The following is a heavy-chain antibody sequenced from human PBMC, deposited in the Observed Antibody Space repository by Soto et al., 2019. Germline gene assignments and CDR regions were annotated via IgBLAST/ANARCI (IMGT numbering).Heavy chain of an antibody. Sequence: QVQLVESGGGLVKPGGSLRLSCAASGFTFSDYYMSWIRQAPGKGLEWVSYISSSGSTIYYADSVKGRFTISRDNAKNSLYLQMNSLRAEDTAVYYCARETNGFMGAIAPAGYYYYGMDAWGQGTTVTVSS. CDR3: ARETNGFMGAIAPAGYYYYGMDA. V-gene: IGHV3-11*01. CDR1: GFTFSDYY. J-gene: IGHJ6*02. CDR2: ISSSGSTI. D-gene: IGHD1-26*01.